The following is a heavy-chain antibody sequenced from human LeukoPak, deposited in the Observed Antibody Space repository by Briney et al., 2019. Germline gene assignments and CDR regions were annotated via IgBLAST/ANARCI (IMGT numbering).Heavy chain of an antibody. CDR2: INQDGSEK. J-gene: IGHJ4*02. D-gene: IGHD3-22*01. CDR1: GFTFDDYW. V-gene: IGHV3-7*01. Sequence: GGSLRLSCGASGFTFDDYWMSWVRQAPGQGLEWVANINQDGSEKYYLDSAKGRFTISRDNAKNSLCLQMNSLRAEDTAVYYCARHVVAVGFDYWGQGTLVTVSS. CDR3: ARHVVAVGFDY.